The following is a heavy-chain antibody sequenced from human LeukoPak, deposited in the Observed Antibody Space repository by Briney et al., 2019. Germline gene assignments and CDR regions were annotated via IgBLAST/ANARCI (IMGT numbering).Heavy chain of an antibody. CDR2: ITGDGTTT. CDR3: AKMQGYFDY. V-gene: IGHV3-23*01. Sequence: GGSLRLSCEASGLTFSSYGTSWVRQAPGKGLQWVSAITGDGTTTYYADSVKGRFTISRDNSKNMLYLQMSSLRAEDTAVYYCAKMQGYFDYWGQGTLVPVSS. CDR1: GLTFSSYG. J-gene: IGHJ4*02.